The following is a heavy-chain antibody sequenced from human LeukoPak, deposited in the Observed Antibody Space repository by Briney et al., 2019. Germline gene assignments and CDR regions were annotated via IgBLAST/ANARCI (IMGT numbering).Heavy chain of an antibody. V-gene: IGHV1-46*01. J-gene: IGHJ4*02. CDR3: VRESISGKSYGY. CDR2: INPSGGST. D-gene: IGHD1-26*01. CDR1: GYTFTTYY. Sequence: ASVNVSCKASGYTFTTYYMHWVRQAPGQGLEWMGIINPSGGSTSYAQKFQGRVTMTRDTSTSTVYMELSSLRSEDTAVYYCVRESISGKSYGYWGQGTLVTVSS.